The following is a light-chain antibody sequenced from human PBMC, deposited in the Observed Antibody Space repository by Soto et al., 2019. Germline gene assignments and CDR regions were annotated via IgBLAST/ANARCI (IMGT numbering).Light chain of an antibody. CDR2: KAS. Sequence: DIQMTQSPSTLSASVGDRVTITCRASRSISIWLSWYQQKPGKAPKILIYKASSLESGVPSRFRGSGSGTEYTHTISSLKPDDFATYHYQQYSTYAQRTFGQGTEMEIK. V-gene: IGKV1-5*03. CDR3: QQYSTYAQRT. CDR1: RSISIW. J-gene: IGKJ1*01.